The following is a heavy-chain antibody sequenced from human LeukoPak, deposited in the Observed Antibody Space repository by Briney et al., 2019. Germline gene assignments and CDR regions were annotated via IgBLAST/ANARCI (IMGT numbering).Heavy chain of an antibody. CDR3: AKGVSDSSGYYPYYFDY. CDR2: IKQDETEK. Sequence: GGSLRLSCTASGFTFSNFWMGWVRQAPGKGLEWVANIKQDETEKFYLGSVKGRFTISRDNAKNSLYLQMNSLRAEDTAVYYCAKGVSDSSGYYPYYFDYWGQGTLVTVSS. V-gene: IGHV3-7*03. CDR1: GFTFSNFW. J-gene: IGHJ4*02. D-gene: IGHD3-22*01.